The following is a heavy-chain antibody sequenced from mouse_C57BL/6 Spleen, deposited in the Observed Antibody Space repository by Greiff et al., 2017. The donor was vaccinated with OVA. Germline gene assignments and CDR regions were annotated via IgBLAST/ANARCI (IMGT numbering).Heavy chain of an antibody. D-gene: IGHD2-5*01. CDR1: GYTFTSYG. J-gene: IGHJ2*01. CDR3: ASGSSNYGDY. Sequence: VQLQESGAELARPGASVKLSCKASGYTFTSYGISWVKQRTGQGLEWIGEIYPRSGNTYYNEKFKGKSTLTADKSSSTAYMELRSLTSEDAAVYFCASGSSNYGDYWGQGTTLTVSS. V-gene: IGHV1-81*01. CDR2: IYPRSGNT.